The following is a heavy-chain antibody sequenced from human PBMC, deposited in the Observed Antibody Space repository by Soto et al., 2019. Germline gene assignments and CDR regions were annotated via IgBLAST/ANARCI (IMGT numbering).Heavy chain of an antibody. CDR1: GFTFSSYS. CDR2: ISSSSSTI. CDR3: ARDLRPGYSSSSLFY. Sequence: PGGSLRLSCAASGFTFSSYSMNWVRQAPGKGLEWVSYISSSSSTIYYADSVKGRFTISRDNAKNSLYLQMNSLRAEDTAVYYCARDLRPGYSSSSLFYWGQGTLVTVSS. D-gene: IGHD6-6*01. V-gene: IGHV3-48*01. J-gene: IGHJ4*02.